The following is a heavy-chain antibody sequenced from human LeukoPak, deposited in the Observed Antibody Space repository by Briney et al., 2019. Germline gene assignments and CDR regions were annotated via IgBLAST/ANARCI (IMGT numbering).Heavy chain of an antibody. CDR2: IYYSGST. V-gene: IGHV4-59*01. CDR1: GGSISSYY. CDR3: ATFPRSSSWYYFDY. D-gene: IGHD6-13*01. Sequence: PSETLSLTCTVSGGSISSYYWSWIRQPPGKGLEWIGYIYYSGSTNYNPSLKSRVTISVDTSKNQFSLKLSSVTAEDTAVYYCATFPRSSSWYYFDYWGQGTLVTVSS. J-gene: IGHJ4*02.